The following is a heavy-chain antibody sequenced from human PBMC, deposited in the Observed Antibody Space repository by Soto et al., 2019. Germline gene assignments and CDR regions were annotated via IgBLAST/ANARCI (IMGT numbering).Heavy chain of an antibody. D-gene: IGHD3-9*01. Sequence: GGSLRLSCAASGFTFSSYAMSWVRQAPGKGLEWVSAIRGSGGSTYYADSVKGRFTISRDNSKNTMYLQMNSLRAEDTAVYYCAKGQRYFDWLLSPDFDYWGQGTLVTVSS. CDR2: IRGSGGST. J-gene: IGHJ4*02. CDR3: AKGQRYFDWLLSPDFDY. CDR1: GFTFSSYA. V-gene: IGHV3-23*01.